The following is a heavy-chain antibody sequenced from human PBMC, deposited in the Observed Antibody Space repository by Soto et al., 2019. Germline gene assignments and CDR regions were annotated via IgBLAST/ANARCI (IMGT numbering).Heavy chain of an antibody. Sequence: EVQLLESGGGLVQPGGSLRLSCAASGFTFSSYAMSWVRQAPGKGLEWVSTISGSGGSTYYADSVKGRFTISRDNSKNTLYLQMNSLRAEDTAVSYCANDRGHYESSGYPDYVDYWGQGTLVTVSS. D-gene: IGHD3-22*01. CDR1: GFTFSSYA. CDR2: ISGSGGST. CDR3: ANDRGHYESSGYPDYVDY. V-gene: IGHV3-23*01. J-gene: IGHJ4*02.